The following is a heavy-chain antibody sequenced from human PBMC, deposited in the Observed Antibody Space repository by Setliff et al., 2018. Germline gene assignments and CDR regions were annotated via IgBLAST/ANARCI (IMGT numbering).Heavy chain of an antibody. D-gene: IGHD5-12*01. V-gene: IGHV3-11*04. J-gene: IGHJ4*02. Sequence: PGGSLRLSCAASGFTFSDYYMGWIRQAPGKGLEWVSYISSSGSTIYYADSVKGRFTISRDNAKNSLYLQMNSLRAEDTAVYYCARDSNSGYDWHYFDYWGQGTLVTVSS. CDR1: GFTFSDYY. CDR2: ISSSGSTI. CDR3: ARDSNSGYDWHYFDY.